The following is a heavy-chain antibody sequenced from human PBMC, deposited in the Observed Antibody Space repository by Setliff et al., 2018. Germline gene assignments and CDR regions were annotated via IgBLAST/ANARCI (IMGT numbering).Heavy chain of an antibody. V-gene: IGHV3-23*01. CDR3: AKDRVNDGIWECDS. Sequence: GGSLRLSCAASGFTFSTHAMTWVRQAPGKGLEWVSTATTSGTYSYYADSVKGRFTISRDDSKTTQYLQMNSLRAEDTAVYYCAKDRVNDGIWECDSWCQGLLVTVSS. D-gene: IGHD1-20*01. CDR2: ATTSGTYS. CDR1: GFTFSTHA. J-gene: IGHJ4*02.